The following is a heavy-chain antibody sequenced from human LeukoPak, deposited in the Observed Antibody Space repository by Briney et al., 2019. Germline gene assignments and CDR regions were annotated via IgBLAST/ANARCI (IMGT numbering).Heavy chain of an antibody. J-gene: IGHJ6*02. D-gene: IGHD2-2*01. CDR1: GGTFSSYA. CDR3: TYSSTSSPLYYYGMDV. V-gene: IGHV1-18*01. Sequence: ASVKVSCKASGGTFSSYAISWVRQAPGQGLEWMGWISAYNGNTNYAQKLQGRVTMTTDTSTSTAYMELRSLRSDDTAVYYCTYSSTSSPLYYYGMDVWGQGTTVTVSS. CDR2: ISAYNGNT.